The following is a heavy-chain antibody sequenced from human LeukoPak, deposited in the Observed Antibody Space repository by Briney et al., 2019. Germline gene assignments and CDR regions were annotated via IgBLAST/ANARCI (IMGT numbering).Heavy chain of an antibody. CDR2: ISSSSSYI. D-gene: IGHD3-10*01. Sequence: PGGSLRLSCAASGFTFSSYSMNWVRQAPGKGLEWVSSISSSSSYIYYADSVKGRFTISRDNAKNSLYLQMNSLRAEDTAVYYCASGPRGTMSGIDYWGQGTLVTVSS. CDR3: ASGPRGTMSGIDY. CDR1: GFTFSSYS. V-gene: IGHV3-21*01. J-gene: IGHJ4*02.